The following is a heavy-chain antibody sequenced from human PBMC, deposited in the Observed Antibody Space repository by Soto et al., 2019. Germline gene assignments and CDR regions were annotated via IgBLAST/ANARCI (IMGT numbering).Heavy chain of an antibody. CDR1: EFTFRSYW. V-gene: IGHV3-74*01. Sequence: EVQLGDSGGGLVQPGGSLRLSCAASEFTFRSYWMHWVRQSPGKGLVWVSRISGDGSSTSYADSVKGRFTISRDNAKNTMNLQMDSLRAEDTAVYYCARSLPGTYGAFDLWGQGTMVTVSS. J-gene: IGHJ3*01. D-gene: IGHD1-7*01. CDR3: ARSLPGTYGAFDL. CDR2: ISGDGSST.